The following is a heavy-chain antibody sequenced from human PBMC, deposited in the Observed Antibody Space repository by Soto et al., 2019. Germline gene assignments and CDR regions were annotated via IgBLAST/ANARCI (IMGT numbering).Heavy chain of an antibody. J-gene: IGHJ4*02. V-gene: IGHV4-30-4*01. CDR1: GGSISSGDYY. D-gene: IGHD3-22*01. Sequence: PSETLSLTCTVSGGSISSGDYYWSWIRQPPGKGLEWIGYIYYSGSTYYNPSLKSRVTISVDTSKNHFSLKLSSVTAADTAVYYCARDAIEQYYDHKQYYFDYWGQGTLVTVS. CDR3: ARDAIEQYYDHKQYYFDY. CDR2: IYYSGST.